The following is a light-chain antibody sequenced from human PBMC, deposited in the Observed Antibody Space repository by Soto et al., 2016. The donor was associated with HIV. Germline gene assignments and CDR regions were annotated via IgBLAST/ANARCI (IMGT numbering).Light chain of an antibody. J-gene: IGLJ2*01. CDR2: QDN. V-gene: IGLV3-1*01. Sequence: SYELTQPPSVSVSPGQTASITCSGENLGDKYVCWYHQRPGQSPVLVIYQDNKRPSGIPERFSGSNSGNTATLTITATQAMDEADYYCQAWDNSTVVFGGGTKRTVL. CDR3: QAWDNSTVV. CDR1: NLGDKY.